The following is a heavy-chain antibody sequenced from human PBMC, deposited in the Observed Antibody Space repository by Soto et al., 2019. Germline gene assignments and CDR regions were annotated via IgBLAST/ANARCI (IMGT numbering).Heavy chain of an antibody. CDR2: IKSKTDGGTT. CDR3: TTGRFIVVVPADLYYFDY. J-gene: IGHJ4*02. CDR1: GFTFSNAW. V-gene: IGHV3-15*07. Sequence: GGSLRLSCAASGFTFSNAWMNWVRQAPGKGLEWVGRIKSKTDGGTTDYAAPVKGRFTISRDDSKNTLYLQMNSLKTEDTAVYYCTTGRFIVVVPADLYYFDYWGQGTLVTVSS. D-gene: IGHD2-2*01.